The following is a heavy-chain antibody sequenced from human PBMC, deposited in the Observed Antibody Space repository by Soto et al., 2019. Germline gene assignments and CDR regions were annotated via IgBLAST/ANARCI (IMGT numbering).Heavy chain of an antibody. CDR3: ARNRYPGYDAFDI. CDR1: GFTFSSYW. D-gene: IGHD6-25*01. CDR2: IKQDGSEK. Sequence: EVQLVESGGGLVQPGGSLRLSCAASGFTFSSYWMSWVRQAPGKGLEWVANIKQDGSEKYYVDSVKGRFTISRDNAKNSLYLQMNSLRAEDTAVYYCARNRYPGYDAFDIWGQGTMVTVCS. J-gene: IGHJ3*02. V-gene: IGHV3-7*01.